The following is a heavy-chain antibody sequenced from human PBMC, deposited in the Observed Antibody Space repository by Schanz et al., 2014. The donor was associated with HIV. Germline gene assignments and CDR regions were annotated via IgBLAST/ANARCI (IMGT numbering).Heavy chain of an antibody. CDR2: TGHDETYK. V-gene: IGHV3-33*08. CDR1: GFSSSNSV. J-gene: IGHJ4*02. Sequence: QAQLVESGGGVVQPGGSLRLSCAASGFSSSNSVIHWVRQAPGKGLEWVALTGHDETYKAYADSVTGRFTISRDNSKNILFLQMDSLTTEDTAVYYCARDLDRGRHFDYWGQGTLVTVSS. CDR3: ARDLDRGRHFDY.